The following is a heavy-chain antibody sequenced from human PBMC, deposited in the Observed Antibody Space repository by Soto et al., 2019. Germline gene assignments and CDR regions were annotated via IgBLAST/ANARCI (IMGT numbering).Heavy chain of an antibody. Sequence: EVQLVESGGGLVKPGGSLRLACAASGFPFSDYSWNWVRQTPGKGLESVSSISPSSDSSYYADSVKGRFTISRDNAKNSLFLQMNSLRDEDTAVYYCARPRGPRGYDLIDYWGQGTLVIVSS. D-gene: IGHD5-12*01. CDR3: ARPRGPRGYDLIDY. CDR1: GFPFSDYS. CDR2: ISPSSDSS. V-gene: IGHV3-21*02. J-gene: IGHJ4*02.